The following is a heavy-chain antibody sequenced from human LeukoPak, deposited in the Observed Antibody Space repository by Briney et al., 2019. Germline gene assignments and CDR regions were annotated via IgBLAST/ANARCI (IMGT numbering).Heavy chain of an antibody. Sequence: PSETLSLTCTVSGGSISSGSYYWSWIRQPAGKGLEWIGRIYTGGSTNYNPSLKSRVTISVDTSKNQFSLKLSSVTAADTAVYYCARGYDFWSGSHYYYYMDVWGKGTTVTVSS. D-gene: IGHD3-3*01. CDR2: IYTGGST. CDR3: ARGYDFWSGSHYYYYMDV. V-gene: IGHV4-61*02. CDR1: GGSISSGSYY. J-gene: IGHJ6*03.